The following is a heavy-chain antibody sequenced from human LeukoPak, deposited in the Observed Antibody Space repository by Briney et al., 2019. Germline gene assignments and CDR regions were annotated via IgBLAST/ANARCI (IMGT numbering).Heavy chain of an antibody. D-gene: IGHD3-16*02. CDR2: INHSGST. CDR3: ARGRSNRSRIRSFEPLDY. CDR1: GGSFSGYY. J-gene: IGHJ4*02. V-gene: IGHV4-34*01. Sequence: SETLSLTCAVYGGSFSGYYWSWIRQPPGKGLEWIGEINHSGSTNYNPSLKSRVTISVDTSKNQFSLKLSSVTAADTAVYYCARGRSNRSRIRSFEPLDYWGLGTLVTVSS.